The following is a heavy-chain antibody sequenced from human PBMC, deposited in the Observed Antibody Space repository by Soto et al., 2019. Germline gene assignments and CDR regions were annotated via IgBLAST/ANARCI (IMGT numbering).Heavy chain of an antibody. CDR3: AGGNMWGGGYDIDV. Sequence: QVQLVQSGAEVKKPGASVKVSCKASGYTFINYDINWVRQATGQGLEWVGWMNPNSGNTVYAQNFKGRVTVTRDTSMNTAYMELTALRYEDTEIYYCAGGNMWGGGYDIDVWGQGTTVTVSS. V-gene: IGHV1-8*01. J-gene: IGHJ6*02. D-gene: IGHD1-26*01. CDR1: GYTFINYD. CDR2: MNPNSGNT.